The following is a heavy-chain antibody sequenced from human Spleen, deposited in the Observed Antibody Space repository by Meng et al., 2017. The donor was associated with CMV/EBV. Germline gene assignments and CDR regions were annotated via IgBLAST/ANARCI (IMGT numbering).Heavy chain of an antibody. J-gene: IGHJ4*02. D-gene: IGHD3-3*01. V-gene: IGHV4-59*01. CDR1: GDSISSYY. CDR2: MFYSGRS. Sequence: GSLRLSCTVSGDSISSYYWSWIRQPPGKGLEWIGYMFYSGRSNYNPSLKSRVTISVDTSKNQFSLKLSSVTTADTAVYYCARGGSDFWSAYLVYWGQGTLVTVSS. CDR3: ARGGSDFWSAYLVY.